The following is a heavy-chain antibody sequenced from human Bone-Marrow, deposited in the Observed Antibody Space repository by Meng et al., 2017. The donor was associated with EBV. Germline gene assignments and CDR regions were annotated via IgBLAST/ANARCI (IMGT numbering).Heavy chain of an antibody. Sequence: QVQLVQSGAAVKKPGASVKVSRTALGYTFTSYYMHWVRQAPGQGLEWMGIINPSGGSTSYAQKFQGRVTMTRDTSTSTVYMELSSLRSEDTAVYYCARGGYDSSGYYYGGYWFDPWGQGTLVTVSS. CDR3: ARGGYDSSGYYYGGYWFDP. D-gene: IGHD3-22*01. CDR2: INPSGGST. CDR1: GYTFTSYY. J-gene: IGHJ5*02. V-gene: IGHV1-46*01.